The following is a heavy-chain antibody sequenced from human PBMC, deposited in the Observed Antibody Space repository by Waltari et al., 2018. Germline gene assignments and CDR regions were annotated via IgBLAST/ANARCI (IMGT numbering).Heavy chain of an antibody. CDR2: IYRGGSI. CDR3: AKAPSGYDPYFDY. CDR1: GFTFRNYA. D-gene: IGHD5-12*01. Sequence: EVKLLESGGGLVQPGGSLRLSCAASGFTFRNYAMNWVRQAPGKGLEWFSVIYRGGSIYYADSVKGRFTISRDNSNNTLYVQMNSLRVEDTAVYYCAKAPSGYDPYFDYWGQGTLVTVSS. J-gene: IGHJ4*02. V-gene: IGHV3-23*03.